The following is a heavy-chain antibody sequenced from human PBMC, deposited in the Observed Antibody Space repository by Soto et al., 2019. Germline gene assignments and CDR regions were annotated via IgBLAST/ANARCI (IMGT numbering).Heavy chain of an antibody. D-gene: IGHD3-3*01. CDR2: ISYSGST. J-gene: IGHJ5*02. Sequence: TLSLTCTVSGGSISGHYWTWIRQPPGKGLQYIGYISYSGSTNYNPSLKSRVTISVDTSNNQFSLRLSSVTAAGTAVYYCARDVGLQHDTGYYYLWSGNTNSFHPRGQGILGTRSS. V-gene: IGHV4-59*11. CDR1: GGSISGHY. CDR3: ARDVGLQHDTGYYYLWSGNTNSFHP.